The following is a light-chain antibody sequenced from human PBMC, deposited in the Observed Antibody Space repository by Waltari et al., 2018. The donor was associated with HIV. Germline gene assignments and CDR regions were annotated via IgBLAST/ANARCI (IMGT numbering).Light chain of an antibody. CDR1: SSDVGGYNY. V-gene: IGLV2-14*01. CDR3: SSYTSSSTRV. Sequence: QSALSQPASVSGSPGQSITMSCTGTSSDVGGYNYVYWYQQHPGKAPKLRIYEVSNQPSGVSNRLSGSKAGNTASLAISWLQAEDEADYYCSSYTSSSTRVFGTGTKVTVL. CDR2: EVS. J-gene: IGLJ1*01.